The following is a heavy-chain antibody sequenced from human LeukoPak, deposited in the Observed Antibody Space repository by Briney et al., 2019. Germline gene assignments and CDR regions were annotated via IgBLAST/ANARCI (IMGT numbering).Heavy chain of an antibody. Sequence: GGSLRLYCTASGFTFVNYAMSWFRQAPGKGLEWVGFIRGKSYGETTEYAASVKDRFSISRDDSKSVAYLQMNNLKIEDTAVYYCAALTPGVVIAVPFDPWGQGTLVAVSS. CDR3: AALTPGVVIAVPFDP. V-gene: IGHV3-49*03. D-gene: IGHD2-15*01. CDR2: IRGKSYGETT. CDR1: GFTFVNYA. J-gene: IGHJ5*02.